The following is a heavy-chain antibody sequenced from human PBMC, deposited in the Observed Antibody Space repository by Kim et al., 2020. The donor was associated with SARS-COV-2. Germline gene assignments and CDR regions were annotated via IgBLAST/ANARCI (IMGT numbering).Heavy chain of an antibody. CDR1: GGSFSGFY. D-gene: IGHD4-17*01. Sequence: SETLSLTCAVYGGSFSGFYWSWIRQTPGKGLEWIGDMNRDGRANYNPSLESRLTMSVARSKNQFSLKVRSLTAADTAVYYCARGSAGSTMTASSYYFFDV. CDR3: ARGSAGSTMTASSYYFFDV. V-gene: IGHV4-34*01. CDR2: MNRDGRA. J-gene: IGHJ6*03.